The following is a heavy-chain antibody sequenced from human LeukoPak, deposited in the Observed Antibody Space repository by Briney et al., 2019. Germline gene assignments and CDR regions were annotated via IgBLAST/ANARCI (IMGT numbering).Heavy chain of an antibody. Sequence: ASVKVSCKASGYTFTSYDINWVRQATGQGLEWMGWMSPNSGNTGYAQKFQGRVTITRNTSISTAYMELSSLRSEDTAVYYCARDAVGATRYYYYYYMDVWGKGTTVTVSS. D-gene: IGHD1-26*01. V-gene: IGHV1-8*03. J-gene: IGHJ6*03. CDR2: MSPNSGNT. CDR1: GYTFTSYD. CDR3: ARDAVGATRYYYYYYMDV.